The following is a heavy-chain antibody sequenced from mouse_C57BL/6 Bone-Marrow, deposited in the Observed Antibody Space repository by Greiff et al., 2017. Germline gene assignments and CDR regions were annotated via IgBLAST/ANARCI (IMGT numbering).Heavy chain of an antibody. Sequence: QVQLQQPGAELVKPGASVKLSCKASGYTFTSYWMQWVKQRPGQGLEWIGEIDPSDSYTNYNHKFKGKATLTVDTSSSTAYMQLSSLTSEDSAVYYCARRLRQGFDVWGTGTTVTVSS. CDR3: ARRLRQGFDV. CDR1: GYTFTSYW. J-gene: IGHJ1*03. D-gene: IGHD2-4*01. V-gene: IGHV1-50*01. CDR2: IDPSDSYT.